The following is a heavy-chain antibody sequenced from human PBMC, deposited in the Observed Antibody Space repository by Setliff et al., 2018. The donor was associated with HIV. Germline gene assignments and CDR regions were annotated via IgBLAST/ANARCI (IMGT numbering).Heavy chain of an antibody. CDR1: GGSISSYY. D-gene: IGHD3-22*01. CDR3: VKVGPSYYYDGTGYSPDAFDI. Sequence: PSETLSLTCIVSGGSISSYYWSWIRQSAGKELEWIGRIHTSGNIRYNPSLQSRVTMSTDTSNNQFSLKLSSVTAADTAVYYCVKVGPSYYYDGTGYSPDAFDIWGHGTKVTVSS. J-gene: IGHJ3*02. CDR2: IHTSGNI. V-gene: IGHV4-4*07.